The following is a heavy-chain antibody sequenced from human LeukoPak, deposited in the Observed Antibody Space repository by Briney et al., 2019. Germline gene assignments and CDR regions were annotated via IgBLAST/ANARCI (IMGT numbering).Heavy chain of an antibody. CDR3: ARVKYDILTGRHPRQYYYYYMDV. Sequence: SETLSLTCSVSGDSISSYYWSXXXXXPGXXXXXXGYIXYXXXXXYNPSLQGRLTISVDXSKNQFSLKLTSVTAADTAVYYCARVKYDILTGRHPRQYYYYYMDVWGKGTTVTVS. CDR2: IXYXXXX. D-gene: IGHD3-9*01. V-gene: IGHV4-59*01. CDR1: GDSISSYY. J-gene: IGHJ6*03.